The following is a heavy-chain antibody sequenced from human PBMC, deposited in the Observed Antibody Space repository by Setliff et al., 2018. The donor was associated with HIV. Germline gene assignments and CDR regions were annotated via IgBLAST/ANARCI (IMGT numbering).Heavy chain of an antibody. Sequence: PSETLSLTCTVSGASISSSSHHWAWIRQPPGKGLEYIGNIYYTGSTHHNPSLESRVATSVDTSKNQFSLKLSSVTAADTAVYYCARVVDADYLDYWGQGTPVTVSS. J-gene: IGHJ4*02. CDR1: GASISSSSHH. V-gene: IGHV4-39*01. D-gene: IGHD2-15*01. CDR3: ARVVDADYLDY. CDR2: IYYTGST.